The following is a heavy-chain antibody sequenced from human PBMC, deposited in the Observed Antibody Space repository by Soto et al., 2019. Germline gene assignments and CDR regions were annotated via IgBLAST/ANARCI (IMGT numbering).Heavy chain of an antibody. CDR2: INAGNGNT. J-gene: IGHJ4*02. D-gene: IGHD1-26*01. V-gene: IGHV1-3*01. CDR1: GYTFNTYA. Sequence: QVQLVQSGAEVKKPGASVRVSCRASGYTFNTYAIHWVRQAPGQRLEWMGWINAGNGNTQFSQKFPGRVTITSDTPTTTAQMELSSLTSEDTAVYYCARGGEVGGPRRPFDYWGQGTLVTVSS. CDR3: ARGGEVGGPRRPFDY.